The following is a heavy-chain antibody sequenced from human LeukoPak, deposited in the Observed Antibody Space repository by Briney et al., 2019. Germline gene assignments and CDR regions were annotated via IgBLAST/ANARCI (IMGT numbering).Heavy chain of an antibody. CDR3: ASLVKITMVRGVIMEYFDY. CDR2: IYYSGST. Sequence: SETLSLTCTVSGGSISSGDYYWSWIRQPPGKGLEWIGYIYYSGSTYYNPSLKSRVTISVDTPKNQFSLKLSSVTAADTAVYYCASLVKITMVRGVIMEYFDYWGQGTLVTVSS. V-gene: IGHV4-30-4*01. J-gene: IGHJ4*02. D-gene: IGHD3-10*01. CDR1: GGSISSGDYY.